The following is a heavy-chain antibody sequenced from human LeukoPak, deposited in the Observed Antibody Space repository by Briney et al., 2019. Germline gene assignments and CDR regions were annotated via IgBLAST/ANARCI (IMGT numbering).Heavy chain of an antibody. CDR2: ISYDGSNK. CDR3: AVSDFGD. V-gene: IGHV3-30*04. Sequence: GGSLRLSCAASGFTFSSYAMHWVRQAPGKGLEWVAVISYDGSNKYYADSVKGRFTVSRDNSKNTLYLQLNSLRPEDTAVYYCAVSDFGDWGQGTLVTVSS. CDR1: GFTFSSYA. D-gene: IGHD2-21*01. J-gene: IGHJ4*02.